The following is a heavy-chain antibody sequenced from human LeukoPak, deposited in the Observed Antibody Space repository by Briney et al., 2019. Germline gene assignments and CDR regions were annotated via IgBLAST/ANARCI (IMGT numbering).Heavy chain of an antibody. CDR2: MNPNSGNT. V-gene: IGHV1-8*01. CDR1: GYTFTSYD. CDR3: ARHPPDVYSYQKGNWFDP. J-gene: IGHJ5*02. Sequence: ASVKVSCKASGYTFTSYDIHWVRQATGQGLEWMGWMNPNSGNTGYAQKFQGRVTMTRNTSISTAYMELSSLRSEDTAVYYCARHPPDVYSYQKGNWFDPWGQGTLVTVSS. D-gene: IGHD5-18*01.